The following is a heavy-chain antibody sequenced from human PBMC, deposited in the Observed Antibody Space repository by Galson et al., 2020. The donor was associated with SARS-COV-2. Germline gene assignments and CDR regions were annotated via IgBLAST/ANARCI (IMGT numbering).Heavy chain of an antibody. V-gene: IGHV3-33*01. D-gene: IGHD7-27*01. J-gene: IGHJ4*02. Sequence: QAGGSLRLCCAASGFTFSSYGMHWVRQAPGKGLEWVAVIWYDGSNKYYTDSVKGRFTISRDNSKNTLYLQMNSLRAEDTAVYYCASSLLGDYFDYWGQGTLVTVSS. CDR3: ASSLLGDYFDY. CDR1: GFTFSSYG. CDR2: IWYDGSNK.